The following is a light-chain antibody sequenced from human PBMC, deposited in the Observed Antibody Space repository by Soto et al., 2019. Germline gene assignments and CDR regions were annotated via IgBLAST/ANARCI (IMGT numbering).Light chain of an antibody. CDR2: AAS. CDR3: QQSFSTLRT. Sequence: DIQMTQSPSSQSASVGDRVTITCRASQSINSYLNWYQQKPGKAPKLLIYAASSLQSGVPSRFSGSGSETDFTLTITSLQPDDFATYYCQQSFSTLRTFGQGTRVDI. J-gene: IGKJ1*01. CDR1: QSINSY. V-gene: IGKV1-39*01.